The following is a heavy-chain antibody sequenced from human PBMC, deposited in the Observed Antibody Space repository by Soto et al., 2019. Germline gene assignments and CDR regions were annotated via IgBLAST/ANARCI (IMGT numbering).Heavy chain of an antibody. J-gene: IGHJ4*02. Sequence: GGSLRLSCVASGFTVDDYAMHWVRQTPGKGLEWVSGISANGDNVDYADSIKGRFTISRDNAKNSLFLQMNSLRPEDTALYYCAKDMKWGGMTTIHYFDSWGQGTQVTVSS. V-gene: IGHV3-9*01. CDR1: GFTVDDYA. CDR2: ISANGDNV. D-gene: IGHD4-17*01. CDR3: AKDMKWGGMTTIHYFDS.